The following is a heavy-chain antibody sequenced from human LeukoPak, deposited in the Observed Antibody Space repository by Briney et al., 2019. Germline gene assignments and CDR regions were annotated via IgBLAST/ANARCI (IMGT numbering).Heavy chain of an antibody. D-gene: IGHD6-13*01. J-gene: IGHJ5*02. V-gene: IGHV4-39*07. Sequence: PSETLSLTCTVSGGSISSSSYYWGWIRQPPGTGLEWIGSIYYSGSTYYNPSLKSRVTISVDTSKSQFSLKLSSVTAADTAVYYCARDRGDSSSWYNWFDPWGQGTLVTVSS. CDR3: ARDRGDSSSWYNWFDP. CDR1: GGSISSSSYY. CDR2: IYYSGST.